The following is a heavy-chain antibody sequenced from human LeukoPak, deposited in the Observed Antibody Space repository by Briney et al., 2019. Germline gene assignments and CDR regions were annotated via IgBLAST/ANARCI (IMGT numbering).Heavy chain of an antibody. D-gene: IGHD2-15*01. Sequence: APVKVSCKASGYTFTSYGISWVRQAPGQGLEWMGWISAYNGNTNYAQKLQGRVTMTTDTSTSTAYMELRSLRSDDTAVYYCARYCSGGSCYYNWFDPWGQGTLVTVSS. J-gene: IGHJ5*02. CDR1: GYTFTSYG. CDR2: ISAYNGNT. V-gene: IGHV1-18*01. CDR3: ARYCSGGSCYYNWFDP.